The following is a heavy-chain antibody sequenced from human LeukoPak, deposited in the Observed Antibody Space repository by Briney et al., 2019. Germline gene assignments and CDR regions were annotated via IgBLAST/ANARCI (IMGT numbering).Heavy chain of an antibody. CDR1: GGSFSGYY. V-gene: IGHV4-34*01. D-gene: IGHD3-22*01. CDR2: INHSGST. J-gene: IGHJ4*02. Sequence: PSETLSLTCAVYGGSFSGYYWSWIRQPPGKGLEWIGEINHSGSTNYNPSLKSRVTISVDTSKNQFSLKLSSVTAADTAVYYCARRLYFYDNSGYYTDYWGQGTLVTVSS. CDR3: ARRLYFYDNSGYYTDY.